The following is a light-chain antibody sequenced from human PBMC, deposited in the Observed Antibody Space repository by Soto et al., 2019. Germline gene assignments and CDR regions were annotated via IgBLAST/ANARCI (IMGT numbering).Light chain of an antibody. CDR2: GAS. CDR3: QQYDSSRHT. J-gene: IGKJ1*01. V-gene: IGKV3-20*01. Sequence: EIVLTQSPGTLSLSPGERATLSCRASQSVTSSYLAWYQQKPGQAPRLLIYGASSRATGIPDRFTGSGSGTDFTLTISRLEPEDFAVYYCQQYDSSRHTFGQGTKVEIK. CDR1: QSVTSSY.